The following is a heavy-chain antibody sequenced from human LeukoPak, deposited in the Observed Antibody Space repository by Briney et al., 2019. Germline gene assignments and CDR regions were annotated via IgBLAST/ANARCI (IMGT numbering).Heavy chain of an antibody. CDR2: MSPDGNKK. J-gene: IGHJ4*02. Sequence: PGGSLRLSCAASGFTFSDYNMHWVRQAPGKGLDWVALMSPDGNKKYYADSVKGRFTISRDNSKNTLYLQMNSLRAEDTAVYYCARRNGDYGFDYWGQGTLVTVSS. V-gene: IGHV3-30-3*01. CDR1: GFTFSDYN. D-gene: IGHD4-17*01. CDR3: ARRNGDYGFDY.